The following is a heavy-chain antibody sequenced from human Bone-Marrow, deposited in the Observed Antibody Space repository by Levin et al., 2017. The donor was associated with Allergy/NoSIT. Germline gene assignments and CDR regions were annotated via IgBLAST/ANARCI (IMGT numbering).Heavy chain of an antibody. Sequence: AGGSLRLSCAASGFTFSRYWMHWVRQGPGEGLVWVSRTDTHGTITNYADTVKGRFTISRDNARNTLYLQMNNLRAEDTAVYYCVRELGGADGNWGQGTLVTVSS. CDR3: VRELGGADGN. J-gene: IGHJ4*02. V-gene: IGHV3-74*01. CDR1: GFTFSRYW. D-gene: IGHD2-21*02. CDR2: TDTHGTIT.